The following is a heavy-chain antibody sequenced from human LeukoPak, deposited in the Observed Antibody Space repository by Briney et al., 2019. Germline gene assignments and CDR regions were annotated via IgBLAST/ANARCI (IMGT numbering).Heavy chain of an antibody. CDR2: INTNTGNP. J-gene: IGHJ4*02. CDR3: ARAYPILRTGCSSTSCYTKGLRYFDY. Sequence: GASVKVSCNASGYTFTSYAMNWVRQAPGQGLEWMGWINTNTGNPTYAQGFTGRFVFSLDTSVSTAYLQISSLKAEDTAVYYCARAYPILRTGCSSTSCYTKGLRYFDYWGQGTLVTVSS. V-gene: IGHV7-4-1*02. CDR1: GYTFTSYA. D-gene: IGHD2-2*02.